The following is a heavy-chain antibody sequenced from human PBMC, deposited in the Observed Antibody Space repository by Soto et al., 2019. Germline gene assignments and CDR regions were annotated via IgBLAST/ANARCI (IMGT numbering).Heavy chain of an antibody. CDR2: ISAYNGNT. CDR3: ARGGPPIDY. D-gene: IGHD3-16*01. J-gene: IGHJ4*02. CDR1: VYTFTNFG. Sequence: QVQLVQSGAEVKKPGASVKVSCKTSVYTFTNFGLSWVRQAPGQGLEWMGWISAYNGNTNYAQNFQGRVTMTTDTSTSTADMELRSLRSDDTAVYYCARGGPPIDYWGQGTLVIVSS. V-gene: IGHV1-18*01.